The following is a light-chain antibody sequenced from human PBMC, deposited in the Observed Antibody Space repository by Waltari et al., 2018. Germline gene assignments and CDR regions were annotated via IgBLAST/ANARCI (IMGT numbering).Light chain of an antibody. CDR1: QRVNTN. CDR2: AAS. J-gene: IGKJ4*01. V-gene: IGKV3-15*01. CDR3: QQYHKWPPGG. Sequence: VVTQSPATLSVSPGKTVTLSCRASQRVNTNLAWYQRKPGQAPRLLIFAASTRAPGIPSRFGGSGSGTEFTLTITSLQFEDVGVYFCQQYHKWPPGGFGGGTK.